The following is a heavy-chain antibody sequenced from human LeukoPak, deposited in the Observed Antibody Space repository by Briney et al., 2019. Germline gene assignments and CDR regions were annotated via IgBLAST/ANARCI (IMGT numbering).Heavy chain of an antibody. V-gene: IGHV1-18*01. CDR2: ITTYNGNR. D-gene: IGHD2-8*01. CDR3: ARDCSNGVCFPRDY. J-gene: IGHJ4*02. CDR1: GYTLSGYG. Sequence: ASVKVSCKASGYTLSGYGISWVRQAPGQGLEWVGWITTYNGNRKNSEKFQGRVTMTTDTSTSTYYMEMRSLRSDDTAIYYCARDCSNGVCFPRDYWGQGTLVTVST.